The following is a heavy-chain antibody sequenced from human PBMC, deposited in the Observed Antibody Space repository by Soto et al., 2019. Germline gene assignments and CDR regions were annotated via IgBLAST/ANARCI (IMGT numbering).Heavy chain of an antibody. CDR3: AKDRGTYCSGGSCAPIAFDI. V-gene: IGHV3-23*01. CDR2: ISGSGGST. Sequence: GGSLRLSCAASGFSFSDSYMNWIRQAPGKGLEWVSAISGSGGSTYYADSVKGRFTISRDNSKNTLYLQMNSLRAEDTAVYYCAKDRGTYCSGGSCAPIAFDIWGQGTMVTVSS. J-gene: IGHJ3*02. D-gene: IGHD2-15*01. CDR1: GFSFSDSY.